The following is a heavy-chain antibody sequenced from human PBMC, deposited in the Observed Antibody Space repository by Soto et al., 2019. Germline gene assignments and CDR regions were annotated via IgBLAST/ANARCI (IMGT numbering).Heavy chain of an antibody. V-gene: IGHV3-30*18. CDR3: AKEGSSGWYDYFDY. Sequence: QVQLVESGGGVVQPGRSLRLSCAASGFTFSSYGMHWVRQAPGKGLDWVAVISYDGSNKYYADSVKGRFTISRDNSKNTLYLQMNSLRAEDTAVYYCAKEGSSGWYDYFDYWGQGTLVTVSS. CDR1: GFTFSSYG. D-gene: IGHD6-19*01. CDR2: ISYDGSNK. J-gene: IGHJ4*02.